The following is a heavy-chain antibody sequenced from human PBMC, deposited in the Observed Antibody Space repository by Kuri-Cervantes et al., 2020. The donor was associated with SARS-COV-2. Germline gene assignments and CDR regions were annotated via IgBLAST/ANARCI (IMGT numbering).Heavy chain of an antibody. V-gene: IGHV4-34*01. Sequence: SETLSLTCAVYGGSFSGYYWSWIRQPPGKGLEWIGEINHSGSTYYNPSLKSRVTISVDTSKNQFSLKLSSVTAADTAVYYCARTVVTYQYYFDYWGQGTLVTVSS. D-gene: IGHD4-23*01. J-gene: IGHJ4*02. CDR1: GGSFSGYY. CDR3: ARTVVTYQYYFDY. CDR2: INHSGST.